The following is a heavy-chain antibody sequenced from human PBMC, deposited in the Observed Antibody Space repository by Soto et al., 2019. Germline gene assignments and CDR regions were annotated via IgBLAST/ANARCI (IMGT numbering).Heavy chain of an antibody. V-gene: IGHV4-39*01. J-gene: IGHJ5*02. Sequence: PSETLSLTCTVSGGSISSSSYYWGWIRQPPGKGLEWIGSIYYSGSTYYNPSLKSRVTISVDTSKNQFSLKLSSVTAADTAVYYCAAYSNIVATNWFDPWGQGTLVTVSS. CDR1: GGSISSSSYY. D-gene: IGHD5-12*01. CDR2: IYYSGST. CDR3: AAYSNIVATNWFDP.